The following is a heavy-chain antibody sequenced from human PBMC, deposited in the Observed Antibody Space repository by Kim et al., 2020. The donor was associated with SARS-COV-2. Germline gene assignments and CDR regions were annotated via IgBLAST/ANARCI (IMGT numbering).Heavy chain of an antibody. CDR3: ARHDVVAGFGHGLDP. J-gene: IGHJ5*02. D-gene: IGHD6-19*01. V-gene: IGHV4-59*08. Sequence: SETLSLTCAVSGGSINNYYWSWIRQPPGKGLEWIGYIFYSGTTSYDPSLNSRVTISVDASRNYVSLKLRSVTAADTAVYYCARHDVVAGFGHGLDPWGQGTLVTVSS. CDR2: IFYSGTT. CDR1: GGSINNYY.